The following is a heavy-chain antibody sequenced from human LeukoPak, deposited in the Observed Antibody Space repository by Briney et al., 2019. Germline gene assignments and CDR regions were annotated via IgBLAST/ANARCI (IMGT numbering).Heavy chain of an antibody. Sequence: ASVKVSCKVPGYTLSELSMHWVRQAPGKGLEWMGGFDPEDGETIYAQKFQGRVTMTEDTSTDTAYTELSSLRSEDTAVYYCATGRAFSSSWYLSGINWFDPWGQGTLVTVSS. CDR1: GYTLSELS. CDR2: FDPEDGET. D-gene: IGHD6-13*01. V-gene: IGHV1-24*01. CDR3: ATGRAFSSSWYLSGINWFDP. J-gene: IGHJ5*02.